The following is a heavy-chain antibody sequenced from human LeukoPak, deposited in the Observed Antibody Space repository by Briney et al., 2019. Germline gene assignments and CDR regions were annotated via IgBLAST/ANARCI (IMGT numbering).Heavy chain of an antibody. CDR2: IYYSGSA. CDR3: AREITYYDILTGAFDI. CDR1: GASISSYY. Sequence: PSETLSLTCTVSGASISSYYWSWIRQPPGRRLEWIGYIYYSGSANYNPSLKSPVTMSVDTSKNQFSLKLSSVTAADTAVYYCAREITYYDILTGAFDIWGQGTMVTVSS. V-gene: IGHV4-59*12. J-gene: IGHJ3*02. D-gene: IGHD3-9*01.